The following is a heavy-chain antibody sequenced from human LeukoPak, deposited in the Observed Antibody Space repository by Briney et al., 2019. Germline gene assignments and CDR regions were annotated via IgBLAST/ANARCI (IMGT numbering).Heavy chain of an antibody. D-gene: IGHD5-24*01. CDR3: VRSARAGWFDP. V-gene: IGHV7-4-1*02. Sequence: GASVKVSCKASGYTFTSYAMNWVRQAPGQGFEWMGWINTNTGNPTYAQGFTGRFVFSLDTSVSTAYLQISSLKAEDTAVYYCVRSARAGWFDPWGQGTLVTVSS. CDR1: GYTFTSYA. CDR2: INTNTGNP. J-gene: IGHJ5*02.